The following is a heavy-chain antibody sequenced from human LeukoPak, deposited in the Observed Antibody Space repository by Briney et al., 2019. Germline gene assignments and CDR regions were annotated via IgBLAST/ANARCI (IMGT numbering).Heavy chain of an antibody. CDR2: ISSSGSTI. V-gene: IGHV3-11*01. CDR1: GFTFSDYY. D-gene: IGHD1-14*01. J-gene: IGHJ3*02. Sequence: VGSLRLSCAASGFTFSDYYMSWIRQAPGKGLEWVSYISSSGSTIYYADSVKGRFTISRDNAKNSLYLQMNSLRAEDTAVYYCARERSGGWEPDAFDIWGQGTMVTVSS. CDR3: ARERSGGWEPDAFDI.